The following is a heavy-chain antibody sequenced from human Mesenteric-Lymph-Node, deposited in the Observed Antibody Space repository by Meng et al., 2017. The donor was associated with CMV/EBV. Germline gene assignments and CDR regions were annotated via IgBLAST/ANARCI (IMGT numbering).Heavy chain of an antibody. J-gene: IGHJ6*02. CDR1: GESFSGFY. D-gene: IGHD1-14*01. CDR2: INHSGSS. CDR3: ARLRTSRYYYDAMDV. V-gene: IGHV4-34*01. Sequence: GSLRLSCAVYGESFSGFYWSWIRQPPGKGLEWIGEINHSGSSSYNPSLKSRVIMSVDTSKNQFSLKLNSVTAADTAAYYCARLRTSRYYYDAMDVWGQGTMVTVSS.